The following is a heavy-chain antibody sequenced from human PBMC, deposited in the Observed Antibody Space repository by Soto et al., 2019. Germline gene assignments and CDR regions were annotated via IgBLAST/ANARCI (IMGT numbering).Heavy chain of an antibody. CDR3: ARQWGNDAFDF. J-gene: IGHJ3*01. Sequence: SETLSLTCTVSGGSISSYYWSWIRQPPGKGLEWIGYIYYSGSTNYNPSLKSRVTISVDTSKNQFSLKLSSVTAADTAVYYCARQWGNDAFDFWGQGTMVTVSS. CDR2: IYYSGST. CDR1: GGSISSYY. V-gene: IGHV4-59*08. D-gene: IGHD3-16*01.